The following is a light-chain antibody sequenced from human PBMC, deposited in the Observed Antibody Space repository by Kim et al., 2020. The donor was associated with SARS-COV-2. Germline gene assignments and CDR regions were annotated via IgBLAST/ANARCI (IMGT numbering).Light chain of an antibody. CDR3: QQYFTTPNT. V-gene: IGKV4-1*01. CDR2: WAS. Sequence: DIVMTQSPDSLAVSLGERATINCKSSQSVLYSPTNNNYLAWYQQKPGQPPKLLIYWASTRESGVPDRFSGSGSGTDFTLTISSLQAEDVAVYYCQQYFTTPNTFAQGTKLEI. J-gene: IGKJ2*01. CDR1: QSVLYSPTNNNY.